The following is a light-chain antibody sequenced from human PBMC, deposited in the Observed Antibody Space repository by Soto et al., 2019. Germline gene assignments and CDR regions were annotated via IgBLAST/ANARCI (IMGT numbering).Light chain of an antibody. V-gene: IGKV1-5*01. Sequence: DIQMTQSPATLSATAGDGVTITCRASQSISSWLAWYQHKPGKAPKLLIYDASNLDSGVPSRFSGSGSGTEFSLTISNLQPDDCATYYCQQYENYWKFGQGTKVDIK. CDR3: QQYENYWK. CDR1: QSISSW. CDR2: DAS. J-gene: IGKJ1*01.